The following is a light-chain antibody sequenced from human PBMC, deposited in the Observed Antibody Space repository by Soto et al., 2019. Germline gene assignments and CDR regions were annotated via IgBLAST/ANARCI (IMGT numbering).Light chain of an antibody. CDR1: QSVSSN. V-gene: IGKV3-15*01. CDR3: QQYNTYSRT. CDR2: GAS. J-gene: IGKJ1*01. Sequence: EVVVTPSPATLAVSPGERATLSCRASQSVSSNLAWYQQKPGQAPRLLIYGASTRATGIPARFSGSGSGTEFTLTISSLQPDDIATYYCQQYNTYSRTFGQGTKVDIK.